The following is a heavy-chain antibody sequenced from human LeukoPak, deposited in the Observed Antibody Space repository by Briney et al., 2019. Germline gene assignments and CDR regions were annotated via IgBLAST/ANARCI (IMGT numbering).Heavy chain of an antibody. J-gene: IGHJ6*02. CDR1: GGSMSSYY. D-gene: IGHD3-10*01. CDR3: ARHGRGYYNGMDV. V-gene: IGHV4-59*08. Sequence: SETLSLTCTVSGGSMSSYYWSWIRRPPGKGLEWIGYIYYSGSTNYNPSLKSRVIISVDTSKNQFSLKVSSVTAADTAVYYCARHGRGYYNGMDVWGQGTTVTVSS. CDR2: IYYSGST.